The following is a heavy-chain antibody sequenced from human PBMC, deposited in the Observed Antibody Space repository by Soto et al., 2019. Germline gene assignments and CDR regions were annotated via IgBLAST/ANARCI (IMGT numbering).Heavy chain of an antibody. CDR2: MNPNSGNT. CDR3: ARGRLITMVRGVIRENWFDP. Sequence: QVQLVQSGAEVQKPGASVKVSCKASGYTFTSYDINWVRQATGQGLEWMGWMNPNSGNTGYAQKFQGRVTMTRNTSISTAYMELSSLRSEDTAVYYCARGRLITMVRGVIRENWFDPWGQGTLVTVSS. CDR1: GYTFTSYD. D-gene: IGHD3-10*01. J-gene: IGHJ5*02. V-gene: IGHV1-8*01.